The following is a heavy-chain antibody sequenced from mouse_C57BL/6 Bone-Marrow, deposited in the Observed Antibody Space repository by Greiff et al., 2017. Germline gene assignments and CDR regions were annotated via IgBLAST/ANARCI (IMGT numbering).Heavy chain of an antibody. CDR1: GFTFSSYA. CDR2: ISDGGSYT. J-gene: IGHJ2*01. Sequence: EVMLVESGGGLVKPGGSLKLSCAASGFTFSSYAMSWVRQTPEKRLEWVATISDGGSYTYYPDNVKGRFTISRDNAKNNLYLQMRHLKSEDTAMYYCASLYYGYDRYYFDYWGQGTTLTVSS. V-gene: IGHV5-4*03. D-gene: IGHD2-2*01. CDR3: ASLYYGYDRYYFDY.